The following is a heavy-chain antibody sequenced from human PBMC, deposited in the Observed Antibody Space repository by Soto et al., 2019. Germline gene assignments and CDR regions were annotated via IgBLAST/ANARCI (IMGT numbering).Heavy chain of an antibody. D-gene: IGHD3-10*01. CDR1: GGSISHYY. J-gene: IGHJ6*02. Sequence: QVQLQESGPGLVKPSETLSLTCNISGGSISHYYWSWIRQSPGKALEWIGYIYSNGGTNYNPSLKCRVTISVDTSKYQFSLSLNSVTAADTAVYYCAGVMLRGSYYFGLDVWGQGNTVTVS. CDR2: IYSNGGT. V-gene: IGHV4-59*01. CDR3: AGVMLRGSYYFGLDV.